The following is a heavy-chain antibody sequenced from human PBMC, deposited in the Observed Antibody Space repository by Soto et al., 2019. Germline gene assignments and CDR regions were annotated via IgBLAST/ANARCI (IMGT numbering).Heavy chain of an antibody. Sequence: QVQLVQSGAEVTKPGASVKVSCKASGNTFTTYFVHWVRQAPGQGLDWMGVINPRDGATSYAQKFQGRVTMTGDTSTSTVYMELSSLRSEDTAMYYCTRRGCCSGGSCPLGFDYWGQGTLVTVSS. V-gene: IGHV1-46*03. CDR3: TRRGCCSGGSCPLGFDY. J-gene: IGHJ4*02. D-gene: IGHD2-15*01. CDR1: GNTFTTYF. CDR2: INPRDGAT.